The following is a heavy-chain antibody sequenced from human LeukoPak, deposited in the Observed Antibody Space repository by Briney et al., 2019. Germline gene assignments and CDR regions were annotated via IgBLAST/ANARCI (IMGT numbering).Heavy chain of an antibody. CDR3: ARARIEDSSTWYIPQGVYMDV. J-gene: IGHJ6*03. CDR2: IYSTGST. CDR1: GGSISSYY. Sequence: SETLSLTCTVSGGSISSYYWSWIRQPAGKGLEWIGRIYSTGSTNYNPSLKSRVTMSVDTSKNQFSLKLSSVTAADTAVYYCARARIEDSSTWYIPQGVYMDVWGKGTTVTVSS. D-gene: IGHD6-13*01. V-gene: IGHV4-4*07.